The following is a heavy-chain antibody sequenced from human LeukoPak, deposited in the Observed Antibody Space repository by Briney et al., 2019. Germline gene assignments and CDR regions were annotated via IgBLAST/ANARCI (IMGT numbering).Heavy chain of an antibody. Sequence: TGGSLRLSCAASGFTFSDYYMSWIRQAPGKGLEWVSYISSSGSTIYYADSVKGRFTISRDNAKNSLYLQMNSLRAEDTAVYYCARDQYYDSPDAFDIWGQGTMVTVSS. D-gene: IGHD3-22*01. CDR1: GFTFSDYY. CDR2: ISSSGSTI. V-gene: IGHV3-11*01. J-gene: IGHJ3*02. CDR3: ARDQYYDSPDAFDI.